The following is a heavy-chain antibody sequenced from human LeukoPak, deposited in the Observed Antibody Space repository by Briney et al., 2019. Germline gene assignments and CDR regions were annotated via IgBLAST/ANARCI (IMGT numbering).Heavy chain of an antibody. D-gene: IGHD3-10*01. V-gene: IGHV1-18*01. CDR2: INAYNGDT. CDR3: ARDGSGVWFDY. CDR1: NYSFTSYG. Sequence: ASVTVSCTASNYSFTSYGISWVRQAPGQGLEWMAWINAYNGDTNYAQKLQGRVTLTTETSTSTAYMELRSLRSDDTAVYYCARDGSGVWFDYWGQGPLVTVSS. J-gene: IGHJ4*02.